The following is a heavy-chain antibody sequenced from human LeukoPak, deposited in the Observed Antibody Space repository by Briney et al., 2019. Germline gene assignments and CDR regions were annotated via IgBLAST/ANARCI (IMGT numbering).Heavy chain of an antibody. Sequence: SETLSLTCTVSGGSISSYYWSWIRQPPGKGLEWIGGIYQSGSAYYNPSLKSRVTISVDTSKNQFSLNLSSVTAADTAVYYCARNSAVASVYYFDYWGQGTLVTVSS. CDR3: ARNSAVASVYYFDY. V-gene: IGHV4-59*05. J-gene: IGHJ4*02. D-gene: IGHD6-19*01. CDR1: GGSISSYY. CDR2: IYQSGSA.